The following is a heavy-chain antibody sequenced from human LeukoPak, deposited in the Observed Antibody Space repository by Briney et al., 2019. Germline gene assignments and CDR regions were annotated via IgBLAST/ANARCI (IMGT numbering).Heavy chain of an antibody. CDR3: AREVRGYYFDY. J-gene: IGHJ4*02. D-gene: IGHD3-22*01. Sequence: GGSLRLSCAASGFVVSSNYKSWVRQAPGKGLEWVSVISSGGNTYYADSVKGRFTISRDISKNTLYLQMNGLRAEDTAVYYCAREVRGYYFDYWGQGTLVTVSS. CDR1: GFVVSSNY. CDR2: ISSGGNT. V-gene: IGHV3-53*01.